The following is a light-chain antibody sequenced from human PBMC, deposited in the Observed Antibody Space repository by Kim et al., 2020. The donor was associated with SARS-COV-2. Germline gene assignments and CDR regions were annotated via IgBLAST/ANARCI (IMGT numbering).Light chain of an antibody. Sequence: EIVLTQSPGTLSLSPGERATLSCRASQTVTNTYLAWYQRTPGQAPRLLIDGASSRATGIPDWFSGSGSGTDFTLTISRLEHEDFAVYYCQQYGTSLLTFGGGTKVDIK. CDR1: QTVTNTY. CDR3: QQYGTSLLT. J-gene: IGKJ4*01. CDR2: GAS. V-gene: IGKV3-20*01.